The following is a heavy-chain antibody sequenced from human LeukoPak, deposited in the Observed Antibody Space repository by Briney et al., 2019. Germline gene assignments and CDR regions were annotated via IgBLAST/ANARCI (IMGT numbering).Heavy chain of an antibody. CDR3: ATTAKLGYCSSTSCPAGWFDP. V-gene: IGHV1-2*02. D-gene: IGHD2-2*01. CDR2: INPNSGGT. CDR1: GYTFTGYY. Sequence: ASVKVSCKASGYTFTGYYMHWVRQAPGQGLEWMGWINPNSGGTNYAQKFQGRVTMTRDTSISTAYMELSRLRSDDTAVYYCATTAKLGYCSSTSCPAGWFDPWGQGTLVTVSS. J-gene: IGHJ5*02.